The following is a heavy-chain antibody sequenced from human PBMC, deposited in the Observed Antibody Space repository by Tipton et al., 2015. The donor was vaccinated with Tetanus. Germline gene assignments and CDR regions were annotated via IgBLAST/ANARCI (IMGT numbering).Heavy chain of an antibody. CDR3: ARQEPPRRFFYDSTGSSG. J-gene: IGHJ4*02. CDR1: GGSLFSGSFY. V-gene: IGHV4-39*01. D-gene: IGHD3-22*01. CDR2: IYYNGNT. Sequence: TLSLTCTVSGGSLFSGSFYWAWIRQPPGKGLEWIGNIYYNGNTYYLSSLKSRVTISADTSNNQFSLRLRSVTAADTAVYYCARQEPPRRFFYDSTGSSGWGQGTLVIVSS.